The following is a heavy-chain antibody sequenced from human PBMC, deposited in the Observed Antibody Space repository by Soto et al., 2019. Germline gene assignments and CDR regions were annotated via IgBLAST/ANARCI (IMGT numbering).Heavy chain of an antibody. CDR2: IWYDGNDK. Sequence: QVQLVESGGGVVQPGRSLRLSCAASGFTFSSYGMHWVRQAPGKGLEWVAVIWYDGNDKYYADSVKGRFTISRDNSRNKWFLQMSSLRAEDMAVYYCAGGVGNFYYAMDVWGQGTTVTVSS. CDR1: GFTFSSYG. CDR3: AGGVGNFYYAMDV. D-gene: IGHD7-27*01. J-gene: IGHJ6*02. V-gene: IGHV3-33*01.